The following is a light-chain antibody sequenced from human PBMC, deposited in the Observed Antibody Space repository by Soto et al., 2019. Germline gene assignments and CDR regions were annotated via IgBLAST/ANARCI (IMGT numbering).Light chain of an antibody. Sequence: EIVLTQFPATLPLSPGERYTPSCMASQSVRSNLAWYQQKPGQAPRLLMYDAYTRATVIPDRFSGSGSGTDFTLTISRLEPEDFAVYYCQQYGSSPWTFGQGTKVDIK. J-gene: IGKJ1*01. CDR2: DAY. CDR3: QQYGSSPWT. V-gene: IGKV3-20*01. CDR1: QSVRSN.